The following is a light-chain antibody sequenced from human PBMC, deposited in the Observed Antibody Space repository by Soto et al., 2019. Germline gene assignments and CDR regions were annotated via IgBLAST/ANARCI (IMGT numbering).Light chain of an antibody. V-gene: IGKV1-39*01. J-gene: IGKJ2*02. CDR2: AAS. CDR3: QQTYISPCT. Sequence: DIQMTQSPSSLSASVGDKVTITCRASQRITTFLNWYQQKPGKPPGLLIYAASSLQSGVPPRFSGSGSGTDFTLTISGLQPEDFAPYYCQQTYISPCTFGQGTKLEIK. CDR1: QRITTF.